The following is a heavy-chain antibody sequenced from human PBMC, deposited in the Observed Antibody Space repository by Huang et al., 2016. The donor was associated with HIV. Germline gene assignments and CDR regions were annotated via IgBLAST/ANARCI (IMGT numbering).Heavy chain of an antibody. J-gene: IGHJ4*02. CDR2: IEYSGST. Sequence: QVQLQESGPGLVKPSETLSLTCTVSGGSISTHYWSWIRQPPGKGLEWIGSIEYSGSTNASPSLKGRVTILLDTSKNQFSLRVNSVTAADTAMYYCARDHHDFWRGYRRMYFFDHWGQGTLVTVSS. CDR3: ARDHHDFWRGYRRMYFFDH. CDR1: GGSISTHY. V-gene: IGHV4-59*11. D-gene: IGHD3-3*01.